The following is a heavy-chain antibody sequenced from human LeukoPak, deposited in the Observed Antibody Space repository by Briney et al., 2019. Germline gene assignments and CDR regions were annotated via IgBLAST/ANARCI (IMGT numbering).Heavy chain of an antibody. CDR2: IYHSGST. Sequence: SETLSLTCAVSGGSISSGGYSWSWIRQPPGKGLEWIGYIYHSGSTYYNPSLKSRVTISVDRPKNQFSLKLSSVTAADTAVYYCARERTTLNWFDPWGQGTLVTVSS. J-gene: IGHJ5*02. D-gene: IGHD2-15*01. V-gene: IGHV4-30-2*01. CDR1: GGSISSGGYS. CDR3: ARERTTLNWFDP.